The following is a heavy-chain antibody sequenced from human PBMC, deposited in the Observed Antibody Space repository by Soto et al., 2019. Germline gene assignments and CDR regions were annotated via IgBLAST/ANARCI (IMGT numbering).Heavy chain of an antibody. V-gene: IGHV1-69*12. Sequence: QVHLVQSGAEVKKPGSSVKVSCKASGGTFSNHAINWVRQAPGQGLEWMGRIIPIFTTTNYAQKFQGRVTITADESTITAYMELSRLKHDHTAVYYCAREVAADGTFREDVFDIWCQGTLVTVSS. CDR2: IIPIFTTT. CDR3: AREVAADGTFREDVFDI. CDR1: GGTFSNHA. J-gene: IGHJ3*02. D-gene: IGHD6-13*01.